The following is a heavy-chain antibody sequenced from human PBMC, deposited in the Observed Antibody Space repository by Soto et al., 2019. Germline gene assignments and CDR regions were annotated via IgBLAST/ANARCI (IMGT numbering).Heavy chain of an antibody. CDR1: GGSISSYY. Sequence: SETLSLTCTVSGGSISSYYWSWIRQPPGKGLEWIGYIYYSGSTNYNPSLKSRVTISVDTSKNQFSLKLSSVTAADTAVYYCAKDFLQDWGQDYYYGMDVWGQGTTVTVSS. D-gene: IGHD7-27*01. J-gene: IGHJ6*02. CDR2: IYYSGST. V-gene: IGHV4-59*12. CDR3: AKDFLQDWGQDYYYGMDV.